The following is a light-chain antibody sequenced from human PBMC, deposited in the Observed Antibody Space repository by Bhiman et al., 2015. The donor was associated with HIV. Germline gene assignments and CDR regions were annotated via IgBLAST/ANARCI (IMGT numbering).Light chain of an antibody. J-gene: IGLJ1*01. CDR1: SSNIGSNT. V-gene: IGLV1-44*01. Sequence: QSVLTQPPSASGTPGQRVTISCSGSSSNIGSNTVNWYQQLPGTAPKLLIYRNNQRPSGVPDRFSGSKSGTSASLAITGLQAEDEADYFCQSYDNSLSALVFGTGTKVSVL. CDR2: RNN. CDR3: QSYDNSLSALV.